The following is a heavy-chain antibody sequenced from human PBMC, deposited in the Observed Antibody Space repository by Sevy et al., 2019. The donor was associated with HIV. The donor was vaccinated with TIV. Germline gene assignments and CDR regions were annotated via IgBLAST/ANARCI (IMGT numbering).Heavy chain of an antibody. CDR1: GFTFSSYG. D-gene: IGHD6-19*01. V-gene: IGHV3-30*18. CDR2: ISYDGSNK. CDR3: AKVNSGWSETHAFDI. Sequence: GGSLRLSCAASGFTFSSYGMHWVRQAPGKGLEWVAIISYDGSNKYYTDSVKGRFTISRDNSKNTLYLQTNSLKTDDTAVYYCAKVNSGWSETHAFDIWGQGTMVTVSS. J-gene: IGHJ3*02.